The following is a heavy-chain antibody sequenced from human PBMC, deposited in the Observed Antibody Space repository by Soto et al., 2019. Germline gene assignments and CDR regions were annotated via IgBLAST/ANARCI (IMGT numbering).Heavy chain of an antibody. D-gene: IGHD3-22*01. J-gene: IGHJ4*02. CDR3: ARVWGDSSGYYYVGYFDY. Sequence: GGSLRLSCAASGFTFSSYAMHWVRQAPGKGLEWVAVISYDGSNKYYADSVKGRFTISRDNSKNTLYLQMNSLRAEDTAVYYCARVWGDSSGYYYVGYFDYWGQGTLVNVS. V-gene: IGHV3-30-3*01. CDR2: ISYDGSNK. CDR1: GFTFSSYA.